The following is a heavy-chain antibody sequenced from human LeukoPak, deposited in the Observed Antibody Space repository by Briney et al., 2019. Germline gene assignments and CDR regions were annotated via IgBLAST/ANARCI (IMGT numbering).Heavy chain of an antibody. CDR1: GGTFSSYA. Sequence: SVKVSCKASGGTFSSYAISWVRQAPGQGLEWMGGIIPIFGTANYAQKFQGRVTITTDESTSTAYMELSSLRSEDTAVYYCARDRWFGEFQYWFDPWGQGTLVTVSS. J-gene: IGHJ5*02. CDR2: IIPIFGTA. V-gene: IGHV1-69*05. CDR3: ARDRWFGEFQYWFDP. D-gene: IGHD3-10*01.